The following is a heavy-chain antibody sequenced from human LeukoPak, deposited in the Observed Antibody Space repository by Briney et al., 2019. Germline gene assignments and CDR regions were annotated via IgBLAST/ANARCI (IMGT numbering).Heavy chain of an antibody. Sequence: SETLSLTCTVSSGSISSSSYYWGWIRQPPGKGLEWIGYIYSTGSTNYNPSLRGRVTISVDTSKNQFSLKLRSVTAADTAVYYCARREAQPMWGQGTMVTVSP. J-gene: IGHJ3*02. D-gene: IGHD2-2*01. CDR2: IYSTGST. CDR3: ARREAQPM. CDR1: SGSISSSSYY. V-gene: IGHV4-61*05.